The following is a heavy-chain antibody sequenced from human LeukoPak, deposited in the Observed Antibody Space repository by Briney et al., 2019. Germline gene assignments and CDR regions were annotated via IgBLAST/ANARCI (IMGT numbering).Heavy chain of an antibody. V-gene: IGHV4-34*01. CDR1: GGSFSGYY. CDR2: INHSGST. CDR3: ARGAVVITNGGYYFDY. D-gene: IGHD3-22*01. J-gene: IGHJ4*02. Sequence: MTSETLSLTCAVYGGSFSGYYWSWIRQPPGKGLEWIGEINHSGSTSYNPSLKSRVTISVDTSKNQFSLKLSSVTAADTAVYYRARGAVVITNGGYYFDYWGQGTLVTVSS.